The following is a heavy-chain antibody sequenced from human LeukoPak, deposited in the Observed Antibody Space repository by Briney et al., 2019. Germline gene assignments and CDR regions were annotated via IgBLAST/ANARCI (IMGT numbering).Heavy chain of an antibody. CDR1: GFTFSSYA. J-gene: IGHJ1*01. Sequence: GGSLRLSCAVSGFTFSSYAMAWVRQAPGKGLEWVSTISGGGGSTNYVDSVKGRFTLSRDNSKNTLYLQMNSLRAEDTAVYYCARDSSTWSWAEYFHHWGQGTLVTVSS. D-gene: IGHD6-13*01. CDR3: ARDSSTWSWAEYFHH. V-gene: IGHV3-23*01. CDR2: ISGGGGST.